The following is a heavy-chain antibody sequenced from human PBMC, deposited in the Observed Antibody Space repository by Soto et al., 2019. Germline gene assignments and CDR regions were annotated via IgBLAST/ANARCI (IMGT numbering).Heavy chain of an antibody. D-gene: IGHD6-13*01. J-gene: IGHJ3*02. Sequence: GGSLRLSCAASGFTFSSYAMHWVRQAPGKGLEWVAVISYDGSNKYYADSVKGRFTISRDNSKNTLYLQMNSLRAEDTAVYYCAKAIAAAGTGGAFDIWGQGTMVTVSS. CDR1: GFTFSSYA. V-gene: IGHV3-30-3*01. CDR2: ISYDGSNK. CDR3: AKAIAAAGTGGAFDI.